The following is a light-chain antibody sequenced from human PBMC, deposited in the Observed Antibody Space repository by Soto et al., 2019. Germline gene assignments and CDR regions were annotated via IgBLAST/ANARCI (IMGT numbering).Light chain of an antibody. CDR2: GAS. Sequence: EIALTQSPGTLSLSPGERATLSCRASQSVSSSYLAWYQQKPGQAPRLLIYGASSRAAGIPDRFSGSGSGRDFTLTISRLESEDFAVYYCQQYGSSPMYTFGQGNKLEIK. CDR3: QQYGSSPMYT. V-gene: IGKV3-20*01. J-gene: IGKJ2*01. CDR1: QSVSSSY.